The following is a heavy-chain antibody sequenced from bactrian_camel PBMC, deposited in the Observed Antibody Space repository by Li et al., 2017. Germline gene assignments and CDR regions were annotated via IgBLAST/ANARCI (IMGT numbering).Heavy chain of an antibody. Sequence: HVQLVESGGGSVQAGGSLRLSCATSGYTIRNYCMGWFRQAPGKDREGVASIDTDGGATYEDSVKGRFTISKDDAKNDMIVYLQMDDLKPEDTAMYYCAADLPCGGWPGLISFDRSFNSWGQGTQVTVS. D-gene: IGHD7*01. J-gene: IGHJ6*01. CDR1: GYTIRNYC. CDR2: IDTDGGA. V-gene: IGHV3S53*01. CDR3: AADLPCGGWPGLISFDRSFNS.